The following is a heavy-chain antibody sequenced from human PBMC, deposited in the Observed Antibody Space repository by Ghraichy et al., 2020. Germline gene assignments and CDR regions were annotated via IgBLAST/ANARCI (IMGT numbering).Heavy chain of an antibody. CDR2: ILYSGST. D-gene: IGHD1-26*01. V-gene: IGHV4-31*01. CDR3: ARGNGGSFLGWFDP. Sequence: LSLTCTVSGGSLSSGDYYWSWIRQHPGKGPEWIGYILYSGSTYYNPSLKSLVTLSVDTSKNQFSLKLSSVTAADTAVYYCARGNGGSFLGWFDPWGQGTLVTVSS. J-gene: IGHJ5*02. CDR1: GGSLSSGDYY.